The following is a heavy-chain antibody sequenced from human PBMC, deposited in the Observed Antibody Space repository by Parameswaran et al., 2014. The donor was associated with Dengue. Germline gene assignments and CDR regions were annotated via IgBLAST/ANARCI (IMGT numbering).Heavy chain of an antibody. CDR2: MNPNSGNT. V-gene: IGHV1-8*01. J-gene: IGHJ5*02. Sequence: WVRQAPGQGLEWMGWMNPNSGNTGYAQKFQGRVTMTRNTSISTAYMELSSLRSEDTAVYYCARGSDWFDPWGQGTPGHRLL. CDR3: ARGSDWFDP.